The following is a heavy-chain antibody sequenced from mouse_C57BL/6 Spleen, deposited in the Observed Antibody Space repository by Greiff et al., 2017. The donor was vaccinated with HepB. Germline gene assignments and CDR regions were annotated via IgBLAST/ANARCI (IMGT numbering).Heavy chain of an antibody. CDR2: IDPANGNT. CDR1: GFNIKNTY. V-gene: IGHV14-3*01. CDR3: AEDYYGSSLHWYFDV. J-gene: IGHJ1*03. D-gene: IGHD1-1*01. Sequence: EVKLVESVAELVRPGASVKLSCTASGFNIKNTYMHWVKQRPEQGLEWIGRIDPANGNTKYAPKFQGKATITADTSSNTAYLQLSSLTSEDTAIYYCAEDYYGSSLHWYFDVWGTGTTVTVSS.